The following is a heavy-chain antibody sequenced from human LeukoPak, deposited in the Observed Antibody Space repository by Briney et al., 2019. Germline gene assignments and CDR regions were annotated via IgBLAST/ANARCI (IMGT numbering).Heavy chain of an antibody. CDR1: GFTFSSYG. CDR3: AKAGQQLVRYNPSKFDY. D-gene: IGHD6-13*01. J-gene: IGHJ4*02. V-gene: IGHV3-30*18. CDR2: ISYDGSNK. Sequence: GGSLRLSCAASGFTFSSYGMHWVRQAPGKGLEWVAVISYDGSNKYYADSVKGRFTISRDNSKNTLYLQMNSLRAEDTAVYYCAKAGQQLVRYNPSKFDYWGQGTLVTVSS.